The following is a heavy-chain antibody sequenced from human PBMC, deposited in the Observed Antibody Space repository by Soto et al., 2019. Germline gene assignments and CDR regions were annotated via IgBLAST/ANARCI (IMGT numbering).Heavy chain of an antibody. CDR1: GFTFSSSA. Sequence: EVQLLESGGGLTQPGGSLRLSCAASGFTFSSSAMNWVRQAPGKGLVWLASISGRGSSTFYADSVKGRFTIARDNSNNTLYLQMNSLRAEDTAVYYCAKDSHYFGSGSLDYWGQVTLGTVSS. CDR2: ISGRGSST. V-gene: IGHV3-23*01. D-gene: IGHD3-10*01. J-gene: IGHJ4*02. CDR3: AKDSHYFGSGSLDY.